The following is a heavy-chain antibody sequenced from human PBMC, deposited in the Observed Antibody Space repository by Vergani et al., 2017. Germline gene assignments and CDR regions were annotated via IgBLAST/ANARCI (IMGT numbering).Heavy chain of an antibody. CDR2: IYSGGST. J-gene: IGHJ3*02. D-gene: IGHD3-16*01. CDR1: GFTVSSNY. Sequence: EVQLVESGGGLVQPGGSLRLSCAASGFTVSSNYMSWVRQAPGKGLEWVSVIYSGGSTYYADSVKGRFTISRDNSKNTLYLQMNSLRAEDTAVYYCARQPSIGIKTFGAFDIGDEGIMVTVSS. CDR3: ARQPSIGIKTFGAFDI. V-gene: IGHV3-66*02.